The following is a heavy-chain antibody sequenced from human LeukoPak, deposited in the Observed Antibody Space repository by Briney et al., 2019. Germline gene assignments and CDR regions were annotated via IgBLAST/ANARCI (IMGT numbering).Heavy chain of an antibody. V-gene: IGHV3-7*01. Sequence: PGGSLRLSCAASGFTFSSYWMSWVRQAPGKGLEWVANIKQDGSEKYYVDSVKGRFTISRDNAKNSLYLQMNSLRAEDTAVYYWARVMYYYGSGSFYFDYWGQGTLATVSS. CDR2: IKQDGSEK. J-gene: IGHJ4*02. CDR1: GFTFSSYW. CDR3: ARVMYYYGSGSFYFDY. D-gene: IGHD3-10*01.